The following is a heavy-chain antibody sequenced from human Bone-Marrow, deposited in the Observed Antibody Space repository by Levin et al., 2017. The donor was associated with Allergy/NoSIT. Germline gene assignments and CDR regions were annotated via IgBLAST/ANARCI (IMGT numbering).Heavy chain of an antibody. D-gene: IGHD2-21*02. CDR2: IYYRGSP. Sequence: SETLSLTCSVSGGSINNNTYYWGWLRQPPGKGLEWIGSIYYRGSPFYHSSLKSRVTTSVDATNHQFSLRLSSVTAADTAVYFCARVVTGASGTYFESWGQGTLVTVSS. V-gene: IGHV4-39*07. CDR1: GGSINNNTYY. CDR3: ARVVTGASGTYFES. J-gene: IGHJ4*02.